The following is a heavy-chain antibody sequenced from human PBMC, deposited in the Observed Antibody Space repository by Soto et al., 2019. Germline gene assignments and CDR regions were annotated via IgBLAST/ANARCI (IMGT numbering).Heavy chain of an antibody. CDR3: AKDWATVTTYLFDY. D-gene: IGHD4-17*01. CDR2: ISWNSGSI. J-gene: IGHJ4*02. Sequence: GGSLRLSCAASGFTFDDYAMHWVRQAPGKGLEWVSGISWNSGSIGYADSVKGRFTISRDNAKNSLYLQMNSLRAEDTALYYCAKDWATVTTYLFDYWGQGTLVTVS. V-gene: IGHV3-9*01. CDR1: GFTFDDYA.